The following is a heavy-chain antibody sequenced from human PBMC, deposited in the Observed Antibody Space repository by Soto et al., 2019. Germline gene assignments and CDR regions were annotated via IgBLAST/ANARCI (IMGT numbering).Heavy chain of an antibody. Sequence: GRSVSLSGVASGRTYSRHAMHSVHQAPGKGLEWVAAISDDGNYKPYADSVKGRFTISRDNSKNTLDLQMNSLRVEDTAAYYCARDIYSYGSVGTPDIWGQGTMVTVSS. D-gene: IGHD3-16*01. CDR3: ARDIYSYGSVGTPDI. CDR2: ISDDGNYK. J-gene: IGHJ3*02. V-gene: IGHV3-30*03. CDR1: GRTYSRHA.